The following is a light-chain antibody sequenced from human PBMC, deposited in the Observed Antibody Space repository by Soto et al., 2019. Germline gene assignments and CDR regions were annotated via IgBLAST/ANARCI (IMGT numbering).Light chain of an antibody. CDR2: KAS. Sequence: DFQMTQSPSTLSASVGDRVTITCRASQSISVWLAWYQQKAGKAPNLLIYKASRLESGVPSRFSGSGSETEFTLTISGLQPGDSATYYCQQYNSYSPTFGQGTKVEVK. V-gene: IGKV1-5*03. J-gene: IGKJ1*01. CDR3: QQYNSYSPT. CDR1: QSISVW.